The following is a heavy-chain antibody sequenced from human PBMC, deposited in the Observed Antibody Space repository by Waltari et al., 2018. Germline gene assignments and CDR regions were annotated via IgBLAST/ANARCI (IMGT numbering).Heavy chain of an antibody. CDR2: LYSGGSS. D-gene: IGHD3-22*01. CDR3: ARYYYDSRGYYYYGLDV. Sequence: ELKLVESGGGLVQPGGSLSLSGAASGFSVSANYMAWGRQPPGKGLEWVSLLYSGGSSYYLDSVKGRFTISRDSSKNTLYLQMNNLRAEDTAVYYCARYYYDSRGYYYYGLDVWGQGTTVSVSS. J-gene: IGHJ6*02. CDR1: GFSVSANY. V-gene: IGHV3-66*01.